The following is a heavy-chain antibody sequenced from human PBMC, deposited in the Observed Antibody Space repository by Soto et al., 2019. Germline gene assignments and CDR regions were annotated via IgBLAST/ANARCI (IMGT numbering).Heavy chain of an antibody. CDR3: EKAANLVATNDAFDI. D-gene: IGHD5-12*01. V-gene: IGHV3-9*01. J-gene: IGHJ3*02. Sequence: PGGSLRLSCAASGFTFDDYAMHWVRQAPGKGLEWVSGISWNSGSIGYADSVKGRFTISRDNAKNSLYLQMNSLRAEDTALYYCEKAANLVATNDAFDIWGQGTMVTVSS. CDR2: ISWNSGSI. CDR1: GFTFDDYA.